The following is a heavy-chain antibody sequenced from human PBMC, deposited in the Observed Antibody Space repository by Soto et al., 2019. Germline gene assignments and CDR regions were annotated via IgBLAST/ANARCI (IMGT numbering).Heavy chain of an antibody. CDR2: MNPNSGNT. Sequence: RASVKVSCKASGYTFTSYDINWVRQATGQGLGWMGWMNPNSGNTGYAQKFQGRVTMTRNTSISTAYMELSSLRSEDTAVYYCARLLSITIFGVVPDVWGQGTTVTVSS. J-gene: IGHJ6*02. CDR1: GYTFTSYD. V-gene: IGHV1-8*01. CDR3: ARLLSITIFGVVPDV. D-gene: IGHD3-3*01.